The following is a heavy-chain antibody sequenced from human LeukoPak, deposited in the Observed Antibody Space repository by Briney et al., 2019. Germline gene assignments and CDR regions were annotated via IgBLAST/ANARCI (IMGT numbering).Heavy chain of an antibody. CDR2: IWNDGYNE. J-gene: IGHJ4*02. D-gene: IGHD2-2*01. Sequence: GESLRLSCAASGFTFSSYGMYWVRQDPGKGLEWVAVIWNDGYNEYYGDSVKGRFTISRDNSKDRLYLEMNSLRAEDTAVYYCARDPYCSSTTCYASGTYFDYWGQGTLVTVSS. V-gene: IGHV3-33*07. CDR1: GFTFSSYG. CDR3: ARDPYCSSTTCYASGTYFDY.